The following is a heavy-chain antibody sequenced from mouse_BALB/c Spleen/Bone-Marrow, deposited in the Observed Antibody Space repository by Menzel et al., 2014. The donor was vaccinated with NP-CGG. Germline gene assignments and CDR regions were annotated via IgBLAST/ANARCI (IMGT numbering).Heavy chain of an antibody. CDR3: ARSGYYGSSYFDY. CDR1: GYSFTGYF. CDR2: INPYNGDT. J-gene: IGHJ2*01. Sequence: SGPELVKPGASMKISCKASGYSFTGYFMNWVMQSHGKSLEWIGRINPYNGDTFYNQKFKGKATLTVDKSSSTAHMELRSLASEDSAVYYCARSGYYGSSYFDYWGQGTTLTVSS. D-gene: IGHD1-1*01. V-gene: IGHV1-20*02.